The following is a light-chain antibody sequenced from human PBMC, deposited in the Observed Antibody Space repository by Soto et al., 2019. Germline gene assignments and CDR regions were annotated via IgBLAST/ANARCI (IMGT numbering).Light chain of an antibody. CDR3: QQHSNRLT. Sequence: EIVLTQSPATLSLSPGERATLSCRASQSVDSYLAWSQQKPGQAPRLLIFDASNRATGIPARFSGGGSGTDLTLTISSLEPEDVAVYYCQQHSNRLTFGGGTNVEIK. V-gene: IGKV3-11*01. CDR2: DAS. CDR1: QSVDSY. J-gene: IGKJ4*01.